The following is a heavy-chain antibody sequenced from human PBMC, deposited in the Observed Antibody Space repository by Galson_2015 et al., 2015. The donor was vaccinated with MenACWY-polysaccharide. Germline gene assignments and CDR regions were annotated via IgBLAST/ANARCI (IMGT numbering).Heavy chain of an antibody. J-gene: IGHJ4*02. D-gene: IGHD3-10*01. CDR1: GYTFSGYH. CDR2: IHPNSGGT. CDR3: GRGGYGTRSWGN. V-gene: IGHV1-2*02. Sequence: SVKVSCKASGYTFSGYHIHWVRQAPGQGLEWMGGIHPNSGGTTFAQKFQGRVTMTRDTSVSTLYMELNSLRSDDTAVYHWGRGGYGTRSWGNGGQGTLITGSA.